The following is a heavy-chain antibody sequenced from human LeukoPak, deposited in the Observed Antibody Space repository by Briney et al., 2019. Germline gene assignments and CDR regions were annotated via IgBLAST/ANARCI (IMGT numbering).Heavy chain of an antibody. Sequence: SVKVSCKASGGTFSSYAISWVRQAPGQGLEWMGRIIPILGIANYAQKFQGRVTMTRDTSASTVYMDLSSLRSEDTAVYYCARLRKYSSSSSGLSYFDYWGQGTLVTVSS. D-gene: IGHD6-6*01. V-gene: IGHV1-69*04. J-gene: IGHJ4*02. CDR1: GGTFSSYA. CDR3: ARLRKYSSSSSGLSYFDY. CDR2: IIPILGIA.